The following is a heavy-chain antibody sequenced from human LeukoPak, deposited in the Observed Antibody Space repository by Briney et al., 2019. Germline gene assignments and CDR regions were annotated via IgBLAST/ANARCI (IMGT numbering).Heavy chain of an antibody. CDR3: AKGLDPVAYYGMDV. V-gene: IGHV3-23*01. CDR2: ISGSGGST. CDR1: GFTFSSYA. D-gene: IGHD6-6*01. Sequence: SGGSLRLSCAASGFTFSSYAMSWVRQAPGKGLEWVSAISGSGGSTYYADSVKGRFTISRDNSKNTLCLQMNSLRAEDTAVYYCAKGLDPVAYYGMDVWGQGTTVTVSS. J-gene: IGHJ6*02.